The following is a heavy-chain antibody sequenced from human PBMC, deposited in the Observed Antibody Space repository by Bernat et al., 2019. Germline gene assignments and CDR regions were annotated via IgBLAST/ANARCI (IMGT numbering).Heavy chain of an antibody. Sequence: QVQLVQSGAEVKKPGASVKVSCKASGYSFTNYYMHWVRQAPGQGLEWMGIFNPGTGSTTYAQKFQGRVTMTRDMSTSTVHMELSSLRSEDTAVYYCAVGYTASRGTDAFDIWGQGTMVTVSS. CDR1: GYSFTNYY. V-gene: IGHV1-46*01. CDR2: FNPGTGST. CDR3: AVGYTASRGTDAFDI. J-gene: IGHJ3*02. D-gene: IGHD6-13*01.